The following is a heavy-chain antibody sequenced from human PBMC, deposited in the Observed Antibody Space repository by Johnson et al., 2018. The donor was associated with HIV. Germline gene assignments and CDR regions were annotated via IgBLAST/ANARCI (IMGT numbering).Heavy chain of an antibody. CDR3: ARVPEGDDDAFDI. V-gene: IGHV3-30-3*01. Sequence: QMLLVESGGGVVQPGRSLRLSCAASGVTFSSHAMHWVRQAPGKGLEWVAVISYDGSNKYYADSVKGRFTISRDNSKNTLYLQMNSLRAEDTAVYYCARVPEGDDDAFDIWGQGTMVTVSS. D-gene: IGHD2-21*01. CDR1: GVTFSSHA. J-gene: IGHJ3*02. CDR2: ISYDGSNK.